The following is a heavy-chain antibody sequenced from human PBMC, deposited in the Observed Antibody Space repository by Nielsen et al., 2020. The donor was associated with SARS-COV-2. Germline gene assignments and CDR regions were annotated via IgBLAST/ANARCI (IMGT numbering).Heavy chain of an antibody. CDR3: AKARGPLLLWFGEFHQDGGMDV. CDR1: GFIFDDYA. D-gene: IGHD3-10*01. Sequence: GGSLRLSCEASGFIFDDYAMHWVRQAPGKGLEWVSGISWNSGSIGYADSVKGRFTISRDNAKNSLYLQMNSLRAEDTALYYCAKARGPLLLWFGEFHQDGGMDVWGQGTTVTVSS. J-gene: IGHJ6*02. CDR2: ISWNSGSI. V-gene: IGHV3-9*01.